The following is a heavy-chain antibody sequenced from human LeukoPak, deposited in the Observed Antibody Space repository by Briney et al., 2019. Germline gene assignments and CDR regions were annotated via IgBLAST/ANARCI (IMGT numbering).Heavy chain of an antibody. V-gene: IGHV4-59*11. CDR1: GGSISSHY. D-gene: IGHD1-1*01. CDR2: IYYSGST. Sequence: SETLSLTCTVSGGSISSHYWSWIRQPPGKGLEWIGHIYYSGSTNYNPSLKSRVTISVDTSKNQFSLKLSSVTAADTAVYYCARAGNWNSYFFDYWGQGTLVTVSS. CDR3: ARAGNWNSYFFDY. J-gene: IGHJ4*02.